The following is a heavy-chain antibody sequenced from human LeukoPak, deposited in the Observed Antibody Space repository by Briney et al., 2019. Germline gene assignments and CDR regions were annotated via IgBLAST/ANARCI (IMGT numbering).Heavy chain of an antibody. CDR2: ISAYNGNT. D-gene: IGHD6-13*01. J-gene: IGHJ4*02. V-gene: IGHV1-18*04. Sequence: ASVKVSCKASGYTFTSYGISWVRQAPGQGLEWMGWISAYNGNTNYAQKLQGRVTMTTDTSTSTAYMELRSLRSDGTAVYYCARDAPIAAAGYFDYWGQGTLVTVSS. CDR3: ARDAPIAAAGYFDY. CDR1: GYTFTSYG.